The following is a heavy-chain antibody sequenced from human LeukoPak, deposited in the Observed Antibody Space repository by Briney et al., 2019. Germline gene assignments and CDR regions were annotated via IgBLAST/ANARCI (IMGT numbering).Heavy chain of an antibody. CDR1: GFTFSDHY. CDR3: ARGYCSSSSCRYFDF. V-gene: IGHV3-72*01. D-gene: IGHD2-2*01. J-gene: IGHJ4*02. Sequence: PGGSLRLSCAASGFTFSDHYMDWVRQAPGKGLEWVGRTRKKPNSYTPEYAASVKSRFIISRDDSKNSLYLQMNSLKTEDTAVYYCARGYCSSSSCRYFDFWGQGTLVTVSS. CDR2: TRKKPNSYTP.